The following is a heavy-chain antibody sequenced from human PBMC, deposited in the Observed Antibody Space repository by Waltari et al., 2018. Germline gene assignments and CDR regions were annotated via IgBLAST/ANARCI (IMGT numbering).Heavy chain of an antibody. V-gene: IGHV4-59*01. D-gene: IGHD4-4*01. J-gene: IGHJ6*02. CDR2: GST. CDR3: AGYSTPRGMDV. Sequence: GSTNYNPSLKSRVTISVDTSKNQFSLKLSSVTAADTAVYYCAGYSTPRGMDVWGQGTTVTVSS.